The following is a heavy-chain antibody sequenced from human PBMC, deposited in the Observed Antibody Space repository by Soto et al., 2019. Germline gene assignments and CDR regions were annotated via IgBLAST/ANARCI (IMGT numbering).Heavy chain of an antibody. V-gene: IGHV3-23*04. CDR3: AMKFSSSSFYLDY. CDR1: GFPFSSYS. CDR2: IGFSGDST. D-gene: IGHD6-6*01. Sequence: EVQLVESGGGLVQPGGSLRLSCAGSGFPFSSYSMSWVRHAPDKGPEWVSAIGFSGDSTNYADSVKGRFTISRDNSKNTLYLQMNSLTAEDTAVYYCAMKFSSSSFYLDYWGQGTLVTVSS. J-gene: IGHJ4*02.